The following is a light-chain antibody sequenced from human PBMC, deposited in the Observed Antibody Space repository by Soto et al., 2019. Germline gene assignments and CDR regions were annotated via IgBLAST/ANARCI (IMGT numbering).Light chain of an antibody. V-gene: IGKV1D-12*01. Sequence: IPMTQSPDSVSASVGDTITITCRASQAISNWIAWYQQKPGQAPRILIYAASTLQGGVPLRFSGSGSGTDFPLTITSLQPEDFATYHCQQAKSFPLTFGGGTKVEVK. CDR3: QQAKSFPLT. CDR2: AAS. J-gene: IGKJ4*01. CDR1: QAISNW.